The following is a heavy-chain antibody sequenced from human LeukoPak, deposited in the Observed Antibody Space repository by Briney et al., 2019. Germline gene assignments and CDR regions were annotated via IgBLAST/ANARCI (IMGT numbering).Heavy chain of an antibody. CDR3: ARGLQASNWFDP. CDR1: GGTFSSYA. J-gene: IGHJ5*02. D-gene: IGHD4-11*01. Sequence: ASVKVSCKASGGTFSSYAISWVRQAPGQGLEWMGGIIPIFGTANYAQKFQGRVTITADESTSTAYVELSSLRSEDTAVYYCARGLQASNWFDPWGQGTLVTVSS. CDR2: IIPIFGTA. V-gene: IGHV1-69*13.